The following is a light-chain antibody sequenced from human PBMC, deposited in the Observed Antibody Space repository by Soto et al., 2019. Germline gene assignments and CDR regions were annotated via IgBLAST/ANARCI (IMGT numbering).Light chain of an antibody. CDR2: GNS. J-gene: IGLJ1*01. CDR1: SSNIGAGYD. Sequence: QSVLTQPPSVSGAPGQRVTISCTGSSSNIGAGYDVHWYQQLPGTAPKLLIYGNSNRPSGVPDRFAVSKSGTSASLAITGLQAEDEADYCCQSYDSSLSGFYVFGTGTKVTVL. V-gene: IGLV1-40*01. CDR3: QSYDSSLSGFYV.